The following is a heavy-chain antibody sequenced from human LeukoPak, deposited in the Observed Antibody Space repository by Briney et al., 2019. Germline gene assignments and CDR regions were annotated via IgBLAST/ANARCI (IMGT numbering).Heavy chain of an antibody. D-gene: IGHD1-1*01. CDR2: IRDEGSNK. Sequence: GGSLRLSCAASGFTFSTYGMHWVREAPGKGVERVAFIRDEGSNKYYADSVKGGFTISRDNSKKRLYVQKNRLRGEDTAVYFCAKYKDPWKSTAISDFDYWGQGTLVTASS. V-gene: IGHV3-30*02. CDR1: GFTFSTYG. J-gene: IGHJ4*02. CDR3: AKYKDPWKSTAISDFDY.